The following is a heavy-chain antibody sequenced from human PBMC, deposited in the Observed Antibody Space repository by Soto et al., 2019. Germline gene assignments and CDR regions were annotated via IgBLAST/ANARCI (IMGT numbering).Heavy chain of an antibody. D-gene: IGHD3-16*01. J-gene: IGHJ6*02. V-gene: IGHV1-8*01. CDR3: AREGVRGMDV. CDR2: MNPNSANT. CDR1: GYTFTSYD. Sequence: QVQLVQSGAEVKKPGASVKVSCKASGYTFTSYDINWVRQATGQGLEWMGWMNPNSANTGYAQKFEXRVTMTRHTCISTAYMGLSSLRSEETAVYYSAREGVRGMDVWGQGTTVTVSS.